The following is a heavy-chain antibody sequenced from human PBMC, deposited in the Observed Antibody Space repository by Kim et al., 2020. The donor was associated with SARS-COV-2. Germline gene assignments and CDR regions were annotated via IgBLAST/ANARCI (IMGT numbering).Heavy chain of an antibody. V-gene: IGHV3-30*01. J-gene: IGHJ3*02. CDR3: ARVGARYYYDSSGSAFDI. D-gene: IGHD3-22*01. Sequence: KGRLTISRDNSKNTLYLQMNSLRAEDTAVYYCARVGARYYYDSSGSAFDIWGQGTMVTVSS.